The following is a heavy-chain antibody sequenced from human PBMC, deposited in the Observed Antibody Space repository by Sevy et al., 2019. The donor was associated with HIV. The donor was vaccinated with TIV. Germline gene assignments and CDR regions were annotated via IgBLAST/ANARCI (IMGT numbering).Heavy chain of an antibody. Sequence: GGSLRLSCAASGFTFSSFAMSWVRHIPGKGLEWVSTINGRGGSAYYADSVKGRFTLSRDNSNNTVFLQMNRLRDEDTAVYYCARPTPRIAPSSAAFFGYWGQGTLVTVSS. CDR1: GFTFSSFA. CDR2: INGRGGSA. J-gene: IGHJ4*02. V-gene: IGHV3-23*01. D-gene: IGHD1-26*01. CDR3: ARPTPRIAPSSAAFFGY.